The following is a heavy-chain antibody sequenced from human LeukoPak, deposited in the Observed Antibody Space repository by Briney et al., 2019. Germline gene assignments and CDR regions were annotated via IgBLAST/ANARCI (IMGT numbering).Heavy chain of an antibody. D-gene: IGHD3-3*01. J-gene: IGHJ3*02. CDR3: ARGVTIFGVVIPNAFDI. CDR1: GGSISSSPYY. CDR2: IYYSGST. V-gene: IGHV4-39*07. Sequence: SETLSLTCTVSGGSISSSPYYWGWIRQPPGKGLEWIGSIYYSGSTYYNPSLKSRVTISVDTSKNQFSLKLSSVTAADTAVYYCARGVTIFGVVIPNAFDIWGQGTMVTVSS.